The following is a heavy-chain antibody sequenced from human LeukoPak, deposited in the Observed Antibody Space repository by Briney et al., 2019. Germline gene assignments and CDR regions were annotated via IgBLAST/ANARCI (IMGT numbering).Heavy chain of an antibody. CDR1: GFTVSSNY. Sequence: PGGSLRLSCAASGFTVSSNYMSWVRQAPGKGLEWVSVIYSGGSTYYADSVKGRFTISRDNSKNTLYLQMNSLRAEDTAVYYCAREGVYCGGDCYSDYWGQGTLVTVSS. CDR3: AREGVYCGGDCYSDY. V-gene: IGHV3-53*01. CDR2: IYSGGST. J-gene: IGHJ4*02. D-gene: IGHD2-21*02.